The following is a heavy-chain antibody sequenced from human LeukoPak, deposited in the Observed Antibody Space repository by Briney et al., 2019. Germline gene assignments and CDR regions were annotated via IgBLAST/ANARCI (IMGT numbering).Heavy chain of an antibody. Sequence: SETLSLTCAVYGGSFSGYYWSWIRQPPGKGLEWIGEINHSGSTNYNPSLKSRVTISVDTSKNQFSLKLSSVTAADTAVYYCASYKWAPAAIDYWGQGTLVTVSS. CDR1: GGSFSGYY. D-gene: IGHD2-2*01. CDR3: ASYKWAPAAIDY. J-gene: IGHJ4*02. CDR2: INHSGST. V-gene: IGHV4-34*01.